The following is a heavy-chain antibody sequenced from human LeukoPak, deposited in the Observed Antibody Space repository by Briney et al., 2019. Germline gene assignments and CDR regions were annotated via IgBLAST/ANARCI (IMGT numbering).Heavy chain of an antibody. D-gene: IGHD1-1*01. CDR1: GYTFTSYY. Sequence: ASVKVSCKASGYTFTSYYMHWVRQAPGQGLEWMGWISAYNGYTKYAQKVQGRVTMTTDTSTSTAYMELRSLRSDDTAVYYCARGAVNRYNWNDDNYYYYYMDVWGKGTTVIISS. J-gene: IGHJ6*03. CDR3: ARGAVNRYNWNDDNYYYYYMDV. V-gene: IGHV1-18*04. CDR2: ISAYNGYT.